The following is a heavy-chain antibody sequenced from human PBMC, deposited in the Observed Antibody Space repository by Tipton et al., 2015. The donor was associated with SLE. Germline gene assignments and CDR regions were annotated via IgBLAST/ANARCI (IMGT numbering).Heavy chain of an antibody. V-gene: IGHV4-59*01. CDR2: IYYSGTA. D-gene: IGHD3-10*01. CDR3: ARVTYDYYGSGSPRLYWFDP. J-gene: IGHJ5*02. CDR1: GGSIGNYY. Sequence: TLSLTCSVSGGSIGNYYWSWIRQPPGKGLEWIGFIYYSGTATYSPSLKGRVTISVDTSKKQFSLKLSSVTAADTAVYYCARVTYDYYGSGSPRLYWFDPWGQGTLVTVSS.